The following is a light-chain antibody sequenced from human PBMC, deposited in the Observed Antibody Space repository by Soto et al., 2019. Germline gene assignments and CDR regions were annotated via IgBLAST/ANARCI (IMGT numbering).Light chain of an antibody. V-gene: IGKV2-28*01. CDR3: QHYVTSLTT. Sequence: DIGMTQSPLSLAVTPVEPASISCRSSESLQHRNGYNYLDWYQQNPGQAPRLLIYAASTRATGVPDRFSGSGSGTDFTLTISRLEPEDFAVYYCQHYVTSLTTFGQGTKVDIK. J-gene: IGKJ1*01. CDR1: ESLQHRNGYNY. CDR2: AAS.